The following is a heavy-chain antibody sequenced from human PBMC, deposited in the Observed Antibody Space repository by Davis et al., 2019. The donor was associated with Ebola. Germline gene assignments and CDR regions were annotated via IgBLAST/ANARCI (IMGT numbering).Heavy chain of an antibody. CDR1: GYSFTSNI. CDR2: ISSYNGNS. J-gene: IGHJ4*02. V-gene: IGHV1-18*01. D-gene: IGHD3-10*01. CDR3: ARAGRHVSGSFSDY. Sequence: ASVKVSCKTPGYSFTSNIMHWVRQAPGQGLEWMGWISSYNGNSYSAQKFQGRVSMTTDTSTTTAYMELRSLRSDDTAMYYCARAGRHVSGSFSDYWGQGTLVTVSS.